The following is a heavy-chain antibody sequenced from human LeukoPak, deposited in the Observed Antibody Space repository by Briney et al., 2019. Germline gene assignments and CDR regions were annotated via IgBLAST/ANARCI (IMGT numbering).Heavy chain of an antibody. CDR2: ISGGGNSA. CDR1: GFIFSSYA. V-gene: IGHV3-23*01. J-gene: IGHJ4*02. D-gene: IGHD6-19*01. CDR3: AKGYEQWLNC. Sequence: GGSLRLSCAASGFIFSSYAMSWVRQAPGKGLEWVSAISGGGNSAYYADSVKGRFTISRDNSKNTLYLQVNSLRAEDTAVYYCAKGYEQWLNCWGQGTLVTVSS.